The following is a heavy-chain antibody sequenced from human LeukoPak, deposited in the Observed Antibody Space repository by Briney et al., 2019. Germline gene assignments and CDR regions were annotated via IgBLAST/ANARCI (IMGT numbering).Heavy chain of an antibody. V-gene: IGHV1-69*06. D-gene: IGHD4-23*01. CDR3: ARGADWQLLEYYYYYMDV. Sequence: ASVKVSCKASGYTFTSYGISWVRQAPGQGLEWMGGIIPMFGTRTYAQKFQGRATITVDTSTGTANMELTRLRSEDTAVYYCARGADWQLLEYYYYYMDVWGKGTPVTVSS. CDR1: GYTFTSYG. J-gene: IGHJ6*03. CDR2: IIPMFGTR.